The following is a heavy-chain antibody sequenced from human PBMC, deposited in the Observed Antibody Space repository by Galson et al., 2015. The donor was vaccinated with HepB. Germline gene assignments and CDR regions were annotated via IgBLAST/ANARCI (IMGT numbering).Heavy chain of an antibody. J-gene: IGHJ3*02. CDR2: IKQDGSEK. CDR3: AKLDFSDAFDI. Sequence: SLRLSCAASGFTFSSYWMGWVRQAPGKGLEWVANIKQDGSEKYYVDSVKGRFTISRDNAKNSLYLQMNSLRAEDKAVYYCAKLDFSDAFDIWGQGTMVTVSS. CDR1: GFTFSSYW. V-gene: IGHV3-7*01. D-gene: IGHD3-3*01.